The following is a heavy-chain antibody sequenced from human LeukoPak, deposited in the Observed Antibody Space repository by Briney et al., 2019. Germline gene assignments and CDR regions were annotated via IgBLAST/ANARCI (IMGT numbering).Heavy chain of an antibody. Sequence: PGGSLRLSCAASGFTFDDYSMHWVRQAPGKGLEWVSLINWDGDTTDYADSVKGRFTISRDNNKNSLFLEMNSLRTEDTALYYCAIVGGTRLGNAFDVWGQGTMVTVSS. CDR1: GFTFDDYS. V-gene: IGHV3-43*01. CDR2: INWDGDTT. CDR3: AIVGGTRLGNAFDV. J-gene: IGHJ3*01. D-gene: IGHD1-26*01.